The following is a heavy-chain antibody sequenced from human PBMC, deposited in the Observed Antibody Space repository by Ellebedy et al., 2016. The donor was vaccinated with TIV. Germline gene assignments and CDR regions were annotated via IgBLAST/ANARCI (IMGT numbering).Heavy chain of an antibody. CDR3: ARGRSGTYIHHAFDS. D-gene: IGHD1-14*01. CDR1: GFPFSTSA. V-gene: IGHV3-23*01. Sequence: GESLKISCAASGFPFSTSAMSWVRQAPGQGLEWVSGFGVSGDATYYADSVKGRFTISRDNSKNTLYLQMNSLRAEDTAKYYWARGRSGTYIHHAFDSWGQGTLVTVSS. CDR2: FGVSGDAT. J-gene: IGHJ4*02.